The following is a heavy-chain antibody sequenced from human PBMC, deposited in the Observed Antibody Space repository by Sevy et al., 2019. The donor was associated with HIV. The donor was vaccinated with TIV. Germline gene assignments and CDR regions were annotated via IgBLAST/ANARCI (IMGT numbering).Heavy chain of an antibody. V-gene: IGHV3-30-3*01. J-gene: IGHJ1*01. CDR2: ISYEGTET. Sequence: GGSLRLSCAASGFAFSSHAMHWVRQAPGKGLEWVAVISYEGTETFYAASVEGRFTISRDKSKNMLSLQINSLRPEDTAVYYCARDGGYSIKWYPRYWGHGTLVTVSS. D-gene: IGHD6-13*01. CDR1: GFAFSSHA. CDR3: ARDGGYSIKWYPRY.